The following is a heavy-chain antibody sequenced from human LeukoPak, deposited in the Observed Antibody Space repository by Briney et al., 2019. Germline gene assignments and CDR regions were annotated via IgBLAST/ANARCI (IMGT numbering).Heavy chain of an antibody. CDR1: GFTFSDYY. D-gene: IGHD5-12*01. CDR2: ISSSGSTI. Sequence: GGSLRLSCAASGFTFSDYYMSWIRQAPGKGLEWVSYISSSGSTIYYADSVRGGFTISRENAKNSLYLQMNRLRAEDTAVDYYARENSGYDYFRGYYFDYWGQGTLVTVSS. J-gene: IGHJ4*02. V-gene: IGHV3-11*01. CDR3: ARENSGYDYFRGYYFDY.